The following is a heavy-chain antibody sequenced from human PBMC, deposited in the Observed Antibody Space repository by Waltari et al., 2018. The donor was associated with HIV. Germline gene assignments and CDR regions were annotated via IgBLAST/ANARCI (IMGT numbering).Heavy chain of an antibody. CDR2: FNPNSGDT. J-gene: IGHJ4*02. D-gene: IGHD1-1*01. CDR3: ARAPYNPDY. V-gene: IGHV1-2*06. Sequence: QVQLVQSGAEVKKPGASVKVSCKASGYTFTGYYMHWVRQAPGQGLEWMGRFNPNSGDTNYAQKFQGRVTMTRDTSISTAYMELSRLRSDDTAVYYCARAPYNPDYWGQGTLVTVSS. CDR1: GYTFTGYY.